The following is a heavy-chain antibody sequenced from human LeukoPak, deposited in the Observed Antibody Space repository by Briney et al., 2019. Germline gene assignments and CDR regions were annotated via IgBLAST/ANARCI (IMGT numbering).Heavy chain of an antibody. D-gene: IGHD6-13*01. CDR2: ISGSGGGT. CDR1: GFTFSSYA. CDR3: RGTDGSGWYGPHYFDY. V-gene: IGHV3-23*01. Sequence: GGSLRLSCAASGFTFSSYAMSWVRQAPGKGLEWVSAISGSGGGTYYADSVKGRFTISRDNSKNTLYLQMNSLRAEDTAVYYCRGTDGSGWYGPHYFDYWGQGTLVTVSS. J-gene: IGHJ4*02.